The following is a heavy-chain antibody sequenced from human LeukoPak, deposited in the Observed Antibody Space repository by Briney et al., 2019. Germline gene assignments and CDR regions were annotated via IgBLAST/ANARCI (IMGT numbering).Heavy chain of an antibody. J-gene: IGHJ3*02. V-gene: IGHV4-34*01. D-gene: IGHD3-9*01. CDR3: ARDGVLVTLDAFDI. CDR1: GGSFSGYY. Sequence: PLESLSLTCAVSGGSFSGYYWSWIRQPPGKGLEWVGEINLSVSTNYNASLKSRVTISVDTSKNHFYLKLSSVTAADTAVYYCARDGVLVTLDAFDIWGQGTMVTVSS. CDR2: INLSVST.